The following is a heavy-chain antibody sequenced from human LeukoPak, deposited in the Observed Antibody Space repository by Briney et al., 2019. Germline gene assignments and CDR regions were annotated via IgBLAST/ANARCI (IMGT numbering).Heavy chain of an antibody. V-gene: IGHV3-48*04. Sequence: GGSLRLSCTASGFTFSSYSMNWVRQAPGKGLEWISYISRTSSLIYYADSVKGRFTISRDNAKNSLFLQMNSLTADDTAVYYCARERTTIVSGTTIGAYWGQGTLVTVSS. J-gene: IGHJ4*02. CDR1: GFTFSSYS. CDR2: ISRTSSLI. D-gene: IGHD2/OR15-2a*01. CDR3: ARERTTIVSGTTIGAY.